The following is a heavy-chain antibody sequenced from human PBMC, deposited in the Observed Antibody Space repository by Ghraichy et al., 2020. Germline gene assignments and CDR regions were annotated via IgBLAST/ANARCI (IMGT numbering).Heavy chain of an antibody. CDR3: ARGAYGSLDY. V-gene: IGHV3-66*02. D-gene: IGHD1-26*01. CDR1: GFSVRNNQ. Sequence: GESLNISCAASGFSVRNNQMSWVRHAPGKGLEWVSVVYSGGTTNHADSVKGRFTISRDNSKNTLYLQMNSLRAEDTAVFYCARGAYGSLDYWGQGTLVTVSS. J-gene: IGHJ4*02. CDR2: VYSGGTT.